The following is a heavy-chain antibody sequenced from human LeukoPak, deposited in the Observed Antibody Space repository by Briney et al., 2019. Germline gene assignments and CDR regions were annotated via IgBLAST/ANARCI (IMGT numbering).Heavy chain of an antibody. Sequence: SETLSLTCAVHGGSFSGYYWSWIRQPPGKGLEWIGEINHSGSTNYNPSLKSRVTISVDTSKNQFSLKLSSVTAADTAVYYCARGKQSGSYGGFDYWGQGTLVTVSS. D-gene: IGHD1-26*01. CDR3: ARGKQSGSYGGFDY. V-gene: IGHV4-34*01. J-gene: IGHJ4*02. CDR2: INHSGST. CDR1: GGSFSGYY.